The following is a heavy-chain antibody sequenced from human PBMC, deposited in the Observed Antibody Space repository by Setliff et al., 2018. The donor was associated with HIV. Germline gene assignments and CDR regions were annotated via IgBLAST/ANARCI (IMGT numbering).Heavy chain of an antibody. Sequence: PSETLSLTCTVSGGSISSGGYYWSWIRQHPGKGLEWIGYIDYSGITYYKPSLMSRVTIPVDTSKNHFSLRLSSVTAADTAVYYCARDGRAKGVYSHWHFDLWGRGTLVTVSS. CDR3: ARDGRAKGVYSHWHFDL. J-gene: IGHJ2*01. D-gene: IGHD2-8*01. V-gene: IGHV4-31*03. CDR1: GGSISSGGYY. CDR2: IDYSGIT.